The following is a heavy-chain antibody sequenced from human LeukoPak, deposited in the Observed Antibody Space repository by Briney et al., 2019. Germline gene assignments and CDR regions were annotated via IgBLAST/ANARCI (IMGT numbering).Heavy chain of an antibody. Sequence: GASVKVSCKASGYTFTSYDINWVRQATGQGLEWMGWMNPNSGNTDYAQKFQGRVTMTRNTSISTAYMELSSLRAEDTAVYYCAKGTSYSSGWPFDYWGQGTLVTVSS. J-gene: IGHJ4*02. CDR1: GYTFTSYD. V-gene: IGHV1-8*01. CDR2: MNPNSGNT. CDR3: AKGTSYSSGWPFDY. D-gene: IGHD6-19*01.